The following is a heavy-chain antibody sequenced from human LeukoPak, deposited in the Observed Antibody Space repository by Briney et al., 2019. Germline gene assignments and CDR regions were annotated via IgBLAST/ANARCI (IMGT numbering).Heavy chain of an antibody. CDR3: AKDLRLPSAY. CDR2: ISTSGGNM. D-gene: IGHD5/OR15-5a*01. CDR1: GFTFSSAA. J-gene: IGHJ4*02. V-gene: IGHV3-23*01. Sequence: PGGSLRLSCTASGFTFSSAAMTWVRQAPGKGLEWVSSISTSGGNMLYAESVKGRFTISRDNSKNTLYLQMNSLRDEDTALYYCAKDLRLPSAYWGQGTLVTVSS.